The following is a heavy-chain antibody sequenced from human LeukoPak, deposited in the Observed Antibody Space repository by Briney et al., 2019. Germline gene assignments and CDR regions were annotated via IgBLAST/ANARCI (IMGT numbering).Heavy chain of an antibody. V-gene: IGHV3-72*01. D-gene: IGHD5-12*01. CDR1: GFTFRDYY. J-gene: IGHJ3*02. CDR3: ARSPSSGQAVFDI. CDR2: IRNKANSYTT. Sequence: PGGSLGFSCAAFGFTFRDYYLDGVGKAPGKGLEWVGRIRNKANSYTTEYAASVKGRFTISRDDSKVSLYLQMISLKTGDTAVYYCARSPSSGQAVFDIWGQGTMVTVSP.